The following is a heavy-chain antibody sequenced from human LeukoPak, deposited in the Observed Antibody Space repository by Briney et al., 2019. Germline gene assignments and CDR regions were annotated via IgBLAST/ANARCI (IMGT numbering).Heavy chain of an antibody. J-gene: IGHJ4*02. CDR2: ISSSSSYI. V-gene: IGHV3-21*04. Sequence: GGSLRLSCAASGFTFSSYSMNWVRQAPGKGLEWVSSISSSSSYIYYADSVKGRFTISRDNSKSTLYLQMNSLTAEDTAIYFCAKIRGDSTGWVLDYWGQGILGAVSS. D-gene: IGHD3-22*01. CDR1: GFTFSSYS. CDR3: AKIRGDSTGWVLDY.